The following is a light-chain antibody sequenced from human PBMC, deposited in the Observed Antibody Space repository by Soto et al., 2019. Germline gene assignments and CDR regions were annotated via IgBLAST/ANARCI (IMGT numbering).Light chain of an antibody. Sequence: DIQMTQSPSSLSASVGDRVTITCRASQSISSYLNWYQQKPGKAHKLLIYAASSLQSGVPSRFSGSRSGTDFTRTISSLQPEDFATYYCQQSYSTLLTFGGGTKVEIK. CDR2: AAS. CDR1: QSISSY. J-gene: IGKJ4*01. CDR3: QQSYSTLLT. V-gene: IGKV1-39*01.